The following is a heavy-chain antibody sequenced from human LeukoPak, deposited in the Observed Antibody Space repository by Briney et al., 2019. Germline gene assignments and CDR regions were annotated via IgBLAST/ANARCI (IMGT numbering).Heavy chain of an antibody. Sequence: GGSLRLSCAASGFTFINYGMHWVRQAPGKGLEWVAFIRYDRSNQYYADSVKGRFTISRDNSKNTVYLQMNSLRAEDTAAYYCAKVPGFYFDYWGQGTLVTVSS. CDR3: AKVPGFYFDY. CDR1: GFTFINYG. V-gene: IGHV3-30*02. CDR2: IRYDRSNQ. J-gene: IGHJ4*02.